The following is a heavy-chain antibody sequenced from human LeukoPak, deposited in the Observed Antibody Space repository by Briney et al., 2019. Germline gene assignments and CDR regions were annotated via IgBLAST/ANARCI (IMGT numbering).Heavy chain of an antibody. J-gene: IGHJ1*01. CDR2: ISGSGGST. CDR1: GFTFSSYA. CDR3: AKDVYYDSSGYYFEYFQH. D-gene: IGHD3-22*01. V-gene: IGHV3-23*01. Sequence: GGSLRLSCAASGFTFSSYAMSWVRQAPGKGLEWVSAISGSGGSTNYADSVKGRFTISRDNSKNTLYLQMNSLRAEDTAVYYCAKDVYYDSSGYYFEYFQHWGQGTLVTVSS.